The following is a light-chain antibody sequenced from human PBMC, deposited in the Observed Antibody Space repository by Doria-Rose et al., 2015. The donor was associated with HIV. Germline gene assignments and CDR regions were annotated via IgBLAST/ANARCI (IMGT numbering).Light chain of an antibody. CDR3: QQYGTSRGT. V-gene: IGKV3-20*01. J-gene: IGKJ5*01. CDR1: QRVKSSY. CDR2: DAS. Sequence: TQSPCTLSLSPGERATLSCRASQRVKSSYLGWYQHKADQAPRLLIHDASTRATGIPDRFSGSGSGTDFALTISRLEPEDVAVYYCQQYGTSRGTFGQGTRLEIK.